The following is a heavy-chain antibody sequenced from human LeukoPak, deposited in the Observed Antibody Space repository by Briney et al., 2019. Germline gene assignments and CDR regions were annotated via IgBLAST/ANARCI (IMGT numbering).Heavy chain of an antibody. CDR3: ARDYGRHFDY. CDR2: IYYSGST. V-gene: IGHV4-39*07. D-gene: IGHD3-10*01. J-gene: IGHJ4*02. Sequence: SETLSLTCTVSGGSISSSSYYWGWIRQPPGKGLEWIGSIYYSGSTYYNPSLKSRVTISVDTSKNQFSLKLSSVTAADTAVYYCARDYGRHFDYWGQGTLVTVSS. CDR1: GGSISSSSYY.